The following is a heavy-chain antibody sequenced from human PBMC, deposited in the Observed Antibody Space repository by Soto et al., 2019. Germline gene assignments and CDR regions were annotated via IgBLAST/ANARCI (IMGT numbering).Heavy chain of an antibody. J-gene: IGHJ4*02. CDR2: VYYSGST. Sequence: DTLSLTCTVSGGSVSNSYWGWIRQPPGKGLEWVAYVYYSGSTNYNPSLGSRVTISVDKSKNQFSLKMTSVTGADTAVYYCARGRSHEWELLVQYFDYWGQGTLVTVSS. D-gene: IGHD1-26*01. CDR1: GGSVSNSY. V-gene: IGHV4-59*02. CDR3: ARGRSHEWELLVQYFDY.